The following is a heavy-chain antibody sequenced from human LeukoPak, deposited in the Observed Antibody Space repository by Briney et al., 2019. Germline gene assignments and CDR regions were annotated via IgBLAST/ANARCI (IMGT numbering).Heavy chain of an antibody. Sequence: GASVKVSCKASGGTFSSYAISWVRQAPGQGLEWMGGIIPIFGTANYAQKLQGRVTITADKSTSTAYMELSSLRSEDTAVYYCARGYFYCSGGSCYPYYFDYWGQGTLVTVSS. D-gene: IGHD2-15*01. CDR1: GGTFSSYA. CDR2: IIPIFGTA. V-gene: IGHV1-69*06. J-gene: IGHJ4*02. CDR3: ARGYFYCSGGSCYPYYFDY.